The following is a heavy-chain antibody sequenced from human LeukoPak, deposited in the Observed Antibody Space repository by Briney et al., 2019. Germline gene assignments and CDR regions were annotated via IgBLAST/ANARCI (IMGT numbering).Heavy chain of an antibody. V-gene: IGHV3-11*01. CDR1: GFTFSDYY. CDR2: ISSSGSTI. D-gene: IGHD3-10*01. Sequence: GGSLRLSCAASGFTFSDYYMSWIRQAPGKGLEWVSYISSSGSTIYYADSVKGRFTISRDNAKNSLYLQMNSLRAEDTAVYYCALLRVRGDIDAFDIWGQGTMVTVSS. CDR3: ALLRVRGDIDAFDI. J-gene: IGHJ3*02.